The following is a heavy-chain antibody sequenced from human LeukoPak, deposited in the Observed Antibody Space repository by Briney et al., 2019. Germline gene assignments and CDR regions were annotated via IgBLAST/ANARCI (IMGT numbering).Heavy chain of an antibody. CDR2: ISAYNGNT. CDR1: GYTFTSYG. CDR3: ARETGYTKLFDY. Sequence: ASVKVSCKASGYTFTSYGISWVRQAPGQGLEWMGWISAYNGNTNYAQKLQGRVTVTTGTSTSTAYMELRSLRSDDTAIYYCARETGYTKLFDYWGQGTLVTVSS. D-gene: IGHD3-9*01. V-gene: IGHV1-18*01. J-gene: IGHJ4*02.